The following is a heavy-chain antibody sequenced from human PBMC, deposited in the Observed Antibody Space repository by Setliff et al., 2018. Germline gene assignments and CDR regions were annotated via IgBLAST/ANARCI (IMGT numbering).Heavy chain of an antibody. CDR2: IKHGGST. V-gene: IGHV4-34*01. J-gene: IGHJ3*02. CDR3: ATGEGGSDDAFGI. CDR1: GGSFSTYY. Sequence: SETLSLTCAVYGGSFSTYYWIWIRQPPRKGLEWIGEIKHGGSTNYNPSLKSRVTISVDMSKNQFSLKLSSVTAADTAVYYCATGEGGSDDAFGIWGQGTMVTVSS. D-gene: IGHD7-27*01.